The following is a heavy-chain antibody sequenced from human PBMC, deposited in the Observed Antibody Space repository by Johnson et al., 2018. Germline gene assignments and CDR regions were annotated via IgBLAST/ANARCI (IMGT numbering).Heavy chain of an antibody. CDR3: ARGITADS. CDR1: GFTFSSYW. CDR2: IKQDASEK. Sequence: VQLQESGGGLVQPGGSLRLSCVASGFTFSSYWMTWVRQAPGKGLEWVANIKQDASEKNYVGSVNGRFTISRANGDSSLFPLMNSLRAEDTAVYYCARGITADSWGQGTLVTVSS. V-gene: IGHV3-7*01. J-gene: IGHJ4*02. D-gene: IGHD1-14*01.